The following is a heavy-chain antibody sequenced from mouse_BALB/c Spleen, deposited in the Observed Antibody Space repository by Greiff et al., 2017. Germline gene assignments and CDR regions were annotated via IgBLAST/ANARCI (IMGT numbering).Heavy chain of an antibody. D-gene: IGHD1-2*01. Sequence: EVQLQQSGAELVRSGASVKLSCTASGFNIKDYYMHWVKQRPEQGLEWIGWIDPENGDTEYAPKFQGKATMTADTSSNTAYLQLSSLTSEDSAVYFCARFCTTALYYAMDYWGQGTSVTVSS. CDR3: ARFCTTALYYAMDY. V-gene: IGHV14-4*02. J-gene: IGHJ4*01. CDR2: IDPENGDT. CDR1: GFNIKDYY.